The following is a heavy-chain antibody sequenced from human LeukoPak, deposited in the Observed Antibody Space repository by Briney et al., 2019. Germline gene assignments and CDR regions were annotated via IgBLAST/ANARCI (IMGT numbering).Heavy chain of an antibody. J-gene: IGHJ4*02. CDR2: INHSGST. CDR3: AGVKSWYYYDSSGSLRYYFDY. CDR1: GGSFSGYY. V-gene: IGHV4-34*01. Sequence: SETLSLTCAVYGGSFSGYYWSWIRQPPGKGLEWIGEINHSGSTNYNPSLKSRVTISVDTSKNQFSLKLSSVTAADTAVYYCAGVKSWYYYDSSGSLRYYFDYWGQGTLVTVSS. D-gene: IGHD3-22*01.